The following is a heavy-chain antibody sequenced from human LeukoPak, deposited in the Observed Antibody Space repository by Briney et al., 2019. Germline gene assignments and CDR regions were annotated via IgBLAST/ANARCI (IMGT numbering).Heavy chain of an antibody. CDR1: GFSFGGYA. D-gene: IGHD3-3*02. CDR2: IQCIIYGETT. V-gene: IGHV3-49*04. Sequence: GESVRLSCTTSGFSFGGYAMTWVRQAPGKGLQWVGFIQCIIYGETTEYAASVKGRFTLSRDDSRGIAYLEMNSLKIEDTAVYYCAKTLYPVLDYDGLDVWGQGTTVTLSS. J-gene: IGHJ6*02. CDR3: AKTLYPVLDYDGLDV.